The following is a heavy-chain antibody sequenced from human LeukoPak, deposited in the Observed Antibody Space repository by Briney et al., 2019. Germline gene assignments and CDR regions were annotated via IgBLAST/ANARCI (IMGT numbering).Heavy chain of an antibody. D-gene: IGHD5-18*01. CDR1: GFTFDDFG. CDR2: SNWNGDST. J-gene: IGHJ4*02. V-gene: IGHV3-20*04. Sequence: PGGSLRLSCAASGFTFDDFGMIWVRQAPGKGLEWVSSSNWNGDSTGYADSVKGRFTISRDNAKNSLYLQMNSLRAEDTAVYYCARARYSYGYWAYFDYWGQGTLVTVSS. CDR3: ARARYSYGYWAYFDY.